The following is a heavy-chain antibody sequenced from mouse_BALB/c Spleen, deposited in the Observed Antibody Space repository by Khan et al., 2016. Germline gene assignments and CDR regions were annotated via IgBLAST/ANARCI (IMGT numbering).Heavy chain of an antibody. CDR3: ARQPYYHYYIMDY. Sequence: QVQLKQSGPALVAPSQSLSITCTISGFSLTNYGVHWVRQPPGKGLEWLVVIWSDGSTTYNSALKSRLSISKDNSKSQVFLKMNCLQTDDTAMYYCARQPYYHYYIMDYWGQGTSVTVAS. J-gene: IGHJ4*01. D-gene: IGHD2-10*01. CDR2: IWSDGST. CDR1: GFSLTNYG. V-gene: IGHV2-6-1*01.